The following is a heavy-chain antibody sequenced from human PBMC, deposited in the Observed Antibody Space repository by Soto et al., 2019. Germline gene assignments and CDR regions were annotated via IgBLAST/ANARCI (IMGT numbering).Heavy chain of an antibody. Sequence: SETLSLTCTVSGGSISSSSYYWGWIRQPPGKGLEWIGSIYYSGSTYYNPSLKSRVTISVDTSKNQFSLKLSSVTAADTAVYYCARHGGYYYYYGMDVWGQGTTVTVS. D-gene: IGHD3-16*01. V-gene: IGHV4-39*01. CDR3: ARHGGYYYYYGMDV. CDR2: IYYSGST. CDR1: GGSISSSSYY. J-gene: IGHJ6*02.